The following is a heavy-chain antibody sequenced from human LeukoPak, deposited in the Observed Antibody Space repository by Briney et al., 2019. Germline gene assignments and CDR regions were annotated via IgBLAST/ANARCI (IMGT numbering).Heavy chain of an antibody. CDR1: GFTFSSYW. D-gene: IGHD2-2*01. J-gene: IGHJ4*02. Sequence: GGSLRLSCAASGFTFSSYWLHWVRQAPGKGLLWVSRINSDGSSTGYADSVKGRFTISRDNAKNTLYLQMNSLRAEDTAVYYCATKYCSSVSCYYDYWGQGTLVTVSS. CDR3: ATKYCSSVSCYYDY. V-gene: IGHV3-74*01. CDR2: INSDGSST.